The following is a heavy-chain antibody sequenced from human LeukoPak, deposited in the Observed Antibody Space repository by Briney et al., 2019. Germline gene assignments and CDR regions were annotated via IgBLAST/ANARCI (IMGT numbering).Heavy chain of an antibody. D-gene: IGHD1-26*01. CDR1: GGSVSSGSYY. CDR2: IYYSGST. CDR3: ARKIGSSGASDI. Sequence: PSETLSLTCTVSGGSVSSGSYYWNWIRQPPGKVLEWIGYIYYSGSTNYNPSLKSRVTISVDTSKNQFSLKLSSVTAADTAVYYCARKIGSSGASDIWGQGTMVTVSS. J-gene: IGHJ3*02. V-gene: IGHV4-61*01.